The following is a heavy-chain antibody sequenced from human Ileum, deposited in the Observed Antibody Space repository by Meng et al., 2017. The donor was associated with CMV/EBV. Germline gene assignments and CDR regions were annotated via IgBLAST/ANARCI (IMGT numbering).Heavy chain of an antibody. V-gene: IGHV3-73*01. CDR1: GFISSGSP. Sequence: CAACGFISSGSPMHWVRHASGKGLEWVGHIRSKANSYATAYAASVEGRFTISRDDSKNTAYLQMNSLKAEDTAVYYCARQTDSCHDYWGQGTLVTVS. D-gene: IGHD2-2*01. CDR3: ARQTDSCHDY. J-gene: IGHJ4*02. CDR2: IRSKANSYAT.